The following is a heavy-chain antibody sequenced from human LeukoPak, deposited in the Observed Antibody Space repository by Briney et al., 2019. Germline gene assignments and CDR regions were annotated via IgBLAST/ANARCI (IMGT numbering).Heavy chain of an antibody. D-gene: IGHD6-19*01. CDR2: ISGEDGRT. CDR1: GFMFSSYS. Sequence: GGSLRLSCAASGFMFSSYSMSWVRQAPGEGLEWVSTISGEDGRTYYADSVKGRFTISRDTSKNTLFLRMYSLRVDDTAIYYCAKIGSASAWYNFDYWGQGTLVTVSS. CDR3: AKIGSASAWYNFDY. J-gene: IGHJ4*02. V-gene: IGHV3-23*01.